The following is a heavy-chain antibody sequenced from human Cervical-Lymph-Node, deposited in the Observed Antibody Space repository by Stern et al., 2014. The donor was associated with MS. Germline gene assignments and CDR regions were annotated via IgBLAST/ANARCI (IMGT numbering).Heavy chain of an antibody. D-gene: IGHD1-26*01. V-gene: IGHV1-18*01. J-gene: IGHJ6*02. CDR1: GYTFKTYG. Sequence: VQLVESGAEVKKPGASVKVSCKASGYTFKTYGISWVRQAPGQGLEWMGWISTNNGNTKYAQKFQGRVTMTTDTSTSTVHMELRSLRSDDTAVYYCARDGDSGNYYSHYYYGMDVWGQGTTVTVSS. CDR3: ARDGDSGNYYSHYYYGMDV. CDR2: ISTNNGNT.